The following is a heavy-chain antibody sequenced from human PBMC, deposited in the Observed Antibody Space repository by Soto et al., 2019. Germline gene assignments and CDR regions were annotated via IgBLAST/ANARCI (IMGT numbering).Heavy chain of an antibody. J-gene: IGHJ5*02. D-gene: IGHD2-15*01. CDR1: GFTFSDAW. Sequence: GGSLRLSCAASGFTFSDAWTSWVRQAPGKGLDWVGRIKSKSDGGTTEYAAPVRGRFTISRDDSKNTLYLQMNSLKTEDTAVYYCTTDLWRIAVVVGSTGYFNPWGQGTPVTVSS. CDR2: IKSKSDGGTT. V-gene: IGHV3-15*01. CDR3: TTDLWRIAVVVGSTGYFNP.